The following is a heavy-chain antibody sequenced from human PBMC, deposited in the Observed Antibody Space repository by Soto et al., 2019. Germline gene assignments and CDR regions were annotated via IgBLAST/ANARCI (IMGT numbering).Heavy chain of an antibody. CDR3: SFQESTTVTTFEY. CDR2: IKSKTDGGTT. V-gene: IGHV3-15*01. J-gene: IGHJ4*02. D-gene: IGHD4-17*01. Sequence: GGSLRLSCAASGFSFSNVWMSWVRQAPGKGLEWVGRIKSKTDGGTTDYAAPVKGRFTISRDDSIDTLLLQMNSLKTEDTAVYYCSFQESTTVTTFEYWGQGTLVTVSS. CDR1: GFSFSNVW.